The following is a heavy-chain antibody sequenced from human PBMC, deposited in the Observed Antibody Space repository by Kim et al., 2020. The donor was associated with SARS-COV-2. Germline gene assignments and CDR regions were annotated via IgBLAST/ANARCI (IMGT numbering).Heavy chain of an antibody. D-gene: IGHD2-15*01. Sequence: LKRRVTISVDTSKNQFSLKLSSVTAADTAVYYCARQGYCSGGSCYLDFDYWGQGTLVTVSS. V-gene: IGHV4-39*01. CDR3: ARQGYCSGGSCYLDFDY. J-gene: IGHJ4*02.